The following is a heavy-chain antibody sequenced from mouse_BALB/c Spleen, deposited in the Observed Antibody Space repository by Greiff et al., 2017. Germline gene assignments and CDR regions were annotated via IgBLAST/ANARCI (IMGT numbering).Heavy chain of an antibody. CDR1: GYTFTGYN. Sequence: VQLQQSGPELVKPGASVKISCKASGYTFTGYNMNWVKQSNGKSLEWIGKIDPYDGGTSYNQKFKGKATLTVDKSSSTAYMQLKSLTSEDSAVYYCAKEGGNYFYAMDYWGQGTSVTVSS. J-gene: IGHJ4*01. CDR3: AKEGGNYFYAMDY. D-gene: IGHD1-3*01. CDR2: IDPYDGGT. V-gene: IGHV1-39*01.